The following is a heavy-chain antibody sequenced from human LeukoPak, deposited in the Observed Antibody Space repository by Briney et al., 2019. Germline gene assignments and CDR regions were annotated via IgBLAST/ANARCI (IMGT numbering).Heavy chain of an antibody. CDR2: IRYDGSNK. J-gene: IGHJ4*02. Sequence: GGSLRLSCAASGFTFSSYGVHWVRQAPGKGLEWVAFIRYDGSNKYYADSVKGRFTISRDNSKNTLYLQMNSLRAEDTAVYYCAKDDYGDYSYDYWGQGTLVTVSS. D-gene: IGHD4-17*01. V-gene: IGHV3-30*02. CDR1: GFTFSSYG. CDR3: AKDDYGDYSYDY.